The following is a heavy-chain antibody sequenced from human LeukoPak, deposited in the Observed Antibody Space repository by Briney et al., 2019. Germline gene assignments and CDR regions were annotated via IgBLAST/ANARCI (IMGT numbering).Heavy chain of an antibody. V-gene: IGHV3-15*01. J-gene: IGHJ5*02. CDR2: IRSKIDGGTT. CDR1: GFTFSNVW. Sequence: GGSLRLSCAASGFTFSNVWMAWVRQAPGKGLEWVGRIRSKIDGGTTDYAAPVKGRFTISRDDSKNSLYLQMNSLKIEDTAVYYCTTDLPPGGQGPLVTVSS. CDR3: TTDLPP.